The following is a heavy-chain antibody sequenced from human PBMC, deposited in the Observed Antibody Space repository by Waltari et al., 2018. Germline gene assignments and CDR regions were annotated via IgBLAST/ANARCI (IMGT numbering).Heavy chain of an antibody. CDR3: ARSAYFDTKDYSIDY. Sequence: QVQLVESGGGVVQPGTSLRLFCTPSGFTFKHYGIHVFRQVPGKGPEWVAIIWYDGSNKYYADSVKGRFTISRDNSNNMAYLQMNSLRVDDSATYHCARSAYFDTKDYSIDYWGQGTLVTVSS. CDR2: IWYDGSNK. J-gene: IGHJ4*02. CDR1: GFTFKHYG. D-gene: IGHD3-22*01. V-gene: IGHV3-33*01.